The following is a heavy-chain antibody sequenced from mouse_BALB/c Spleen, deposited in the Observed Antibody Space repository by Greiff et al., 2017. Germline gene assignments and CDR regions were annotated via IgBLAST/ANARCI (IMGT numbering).Heavy chain of an antibody. D-gene: IGHD1-1*01. Sequence: EVQRVESGGGLVKPGGSLKLSCAASGFAFSSYDMSWVRQTPEKRLEWVAYISSGGGSTYYPDTVKGRFTISRDNAKNTLYLQMSSLKSEDTAMYYCARPGNYGWGQGTTLTVSS. CDR3: ARPGNYG. CDR2: ISSGGGST. V-gene: IGHV5-12-1*01. CDR1: GFAFSSYD. J-gene: IGHJ2*01.